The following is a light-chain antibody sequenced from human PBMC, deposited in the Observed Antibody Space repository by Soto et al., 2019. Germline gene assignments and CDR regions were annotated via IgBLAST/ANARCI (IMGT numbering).Light chain of an antibody. J-gene: IGKJ1*01. CDR1: QTISSW. CDR2: KAS. Sequence: IQMTQSPSTLSASVGDRVTITCRASQTISSWLAWYQQKPGKAPKLLIYKASYLQSWVPSTFSGSGSGTEFTLTISSLQPDDFATYYCQQYKSYSSWTFGQGTKVDIK. V-gene: IGKV1-5*03. CDR3: QQYKSYSSWT.